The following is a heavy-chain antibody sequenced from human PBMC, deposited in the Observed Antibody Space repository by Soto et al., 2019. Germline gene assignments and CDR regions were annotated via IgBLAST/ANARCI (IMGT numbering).Heavy chain of an antibody. V-gene: IGHV4-59*01. CDR3: ARGLYYYDSSGYLS. D-gene: IGHD3-22*01. J-gene: IGHJ5*02. Sequence: SETLSLTCTVSGGSISSYYWSWIRQPPGKGLEWIGYIYYSGSTNYNPSLKSRVTISVDTSKNQFSLKLSSVTAADTAVYYCARGLYYYDSSGYLSWGQGTLVTVSS. CDR1: GGSISSYY. CDR2: IYYSGST.